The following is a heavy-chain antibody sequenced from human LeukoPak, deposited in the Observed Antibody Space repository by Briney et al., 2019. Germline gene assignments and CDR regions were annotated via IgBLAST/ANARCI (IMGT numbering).Heavy chain of an antibody. J-gene: IGHJ4*02. D-gene: IGHD5-18*01. V-gene: IGHV3-74*01. Sequence: GGSLRLSCAASGFTFSTYWMHWVRQAPGKGLVWLSRVDNDGSGTSYADSVKGRFTVSRDNGKNILFLQMDSLRAEDTAVYFCARSQRGYSYGEHWGQGTPVTVSS. CDR1: GFTFSTYW. CDR2: VDNDGSGT. CDR3: ARSQRGYSYGEH.